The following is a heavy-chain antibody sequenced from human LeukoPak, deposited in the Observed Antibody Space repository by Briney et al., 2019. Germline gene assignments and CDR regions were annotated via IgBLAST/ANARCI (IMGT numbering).Heavy chain of an antibody. CDR2: IYYSGST. D-gene: IGHD3-3*01. J-gene: IGHJ5*02. V-gene: IGHV4-59*08. Sequence: SETLSLTCTVSGGSISSYYWSWIRQPPGKGLEWIGYIYYSGSTNYNPSLKSRVTTSVDTSKNQFFLKLSSVTAADTAVYYCARHSVPIFGVVGINGFDPWGQGTLVTVSS. CDR3: ARHSVPIFGVVGINGFDP. CDR1: GGSISSYY.